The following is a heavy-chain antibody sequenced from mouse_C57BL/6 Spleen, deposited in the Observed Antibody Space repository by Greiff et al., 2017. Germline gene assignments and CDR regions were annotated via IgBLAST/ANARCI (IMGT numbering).Heavy chain of an antibody. Sequence: VQLQQPGTELVKPGASVKLSCKASGYTFTSYWMHWVKQRPGQGLEWVGNINPSNGGTNYNEKFKSKATLTVYKSSSTAYMQLSSLTSEDSAVYVCARDSSGYVVYFDYWGQGTTLTVAS. CDR3: ARDSSGYVVYFDY. CDR2: INPSNGGT. D-gene: IGHD3-2*02. CDR1: GYTFTSYW. V-gene: IGHV1-53*01. J-gene: IGHJ2*01.